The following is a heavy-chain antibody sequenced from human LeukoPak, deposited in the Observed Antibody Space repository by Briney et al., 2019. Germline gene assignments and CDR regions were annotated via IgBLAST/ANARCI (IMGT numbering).Heavy chain of an antibody. D-gene: IGHD6-19*01. V-gene: IGHV3-48*02. CDR2: ISSNSST. J-gene: IGHJ4*02. CDR3: ARGLSLSSAWADYYFDY. CDR1: GFTFSSYS. Sequence: GGSLRLSCAASGFTFSSYSMNWVRQAPGRGPEWVSYISSNSSTIYADSVKGRFTFSRDNAKNSLYLQMNSLRDEDTAVYYCARGLSLSSAWADYYFDYWGQGTLVTVSS.